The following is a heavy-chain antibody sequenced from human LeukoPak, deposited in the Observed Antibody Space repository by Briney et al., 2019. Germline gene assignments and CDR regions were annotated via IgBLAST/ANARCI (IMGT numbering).Heavy chain of an antibody. J-gene: IGHJ6*03. D-gene: IGHD2-21*02. CDR3: ARGGGTECGGDCYPYYYYYMDV. V-gene: IGHV4-59*01. CDR1: GGSISSYY. Sequence: SETLSLTCTVSGGSISSYYWSWLRQPPGKGLEWIGYIYYSGSTNYNPSLKSRVTISVDTSKNQFSLKLSSVTAADTAVYYCARGGGTECGGDCYPYYYYYMDVWGKGTTVTISS. CDR2: IYYSGST.